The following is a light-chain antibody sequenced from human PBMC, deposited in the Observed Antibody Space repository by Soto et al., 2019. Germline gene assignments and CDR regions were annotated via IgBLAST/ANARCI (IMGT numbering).Light chain of an antibody. CDR3: QQYNNWPFT. Sequence: EIVMTQSPATLSVSPGERATLSCRASQSVSSNLAWYQQKPGQAPRLLICGASTRATGIPARFSGSGSGTEFTLTISSLQSGDFAVYYCQQYNNWPFTFGPGTKVDIK. V-gene: IGKV3-15*01. CDR2: GAS. CDR1: QSVSSN. J-gene: IGKJ3*01.